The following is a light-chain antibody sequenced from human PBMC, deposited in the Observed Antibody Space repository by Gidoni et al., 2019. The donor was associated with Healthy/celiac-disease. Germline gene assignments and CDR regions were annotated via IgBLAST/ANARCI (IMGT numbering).Light chain of an antibody. J-gene: IGLJ2*01. CDR1: KLGDKS. Sequence: YELTQPPSVSVSTGKTASITCAGDKLGDKSVCWYQQKTGPSPVLVIYQDSKRPSGIPERFSGSNSWNTATLTLSGTHAMAEADYYCQAWDISTASRLVFGGGTKLTVL. V-gene: IGLV3-1*01. CDR2: QDS. CDR3: QAWDISTASRLV.